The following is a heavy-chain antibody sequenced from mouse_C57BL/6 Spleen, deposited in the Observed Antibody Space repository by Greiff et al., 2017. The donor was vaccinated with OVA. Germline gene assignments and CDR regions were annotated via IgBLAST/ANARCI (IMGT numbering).Heavy chain of an antibody. CDR1: GFTFSDYY. CDR2: ISNGGGST. CDR3: ARHSDYDGYFDV. V-gene: IGHV5-12*01. J-gene: IGHJ1*03. Sequence: EVQRVESGGGLVQPGGSLKLSCAASGFTFSDYYMYWVRQTPEKRLEWVAYISNGGGSTYYPDTVKGRFTISRDNAKNTLYLQMSRLKSEDTAMYYCARHSDYDGYFDVWGTGTTVTVSS. D-gene: IGHD2-4*01.